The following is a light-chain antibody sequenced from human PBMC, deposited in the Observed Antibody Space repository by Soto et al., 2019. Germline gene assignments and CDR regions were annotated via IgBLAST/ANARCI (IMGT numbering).Light chain of an antibody. CDR3: QQYKGT. V-gene: IGKV1-5*01. Sequence: DIQMTQSPSTLSGSVGDRVTITCRASQTISSWLAWYQQKPGKAPKLLIYDASSLESGVPSRFSGSGSGTEFTLTISSLQPDDFATYYCQQYKGTFGQGTKV. J-gene: IGKJ1*01. CDR2: DAS. CDR1: QTISSW.